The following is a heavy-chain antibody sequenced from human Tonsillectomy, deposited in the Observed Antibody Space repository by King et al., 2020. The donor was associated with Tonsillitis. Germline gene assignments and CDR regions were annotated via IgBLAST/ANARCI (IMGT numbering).Heavy chain of an antibody. V-gene: IGHV3-33*01. J-gene: IGHJ6*02. Sequence: VQLVESGGGVVQPGRSLRLSCAASGFTFSSYGMHWVRQAPGKGLEWVAVIWYDGSNKYYADSVKGRFTVSRDNSKNTLYLQMNSLRAEDTAVYYCARDRGDFWSGYYDLGDYYGMDVWGQGTTVTVSS. CDR3: ARDRGDFWSGYYDLGDYYGMDV. CDR1: GFTFSSYG. CDR2: IWYDGSNK. D-gene: IGHD3-3*01.